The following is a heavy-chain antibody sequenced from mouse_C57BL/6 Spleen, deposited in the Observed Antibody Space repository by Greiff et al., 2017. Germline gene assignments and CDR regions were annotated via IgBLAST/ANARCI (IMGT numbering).Heavy chain of an antibody. CDR1: GFTFSDYY. J-gene: IGHJ3*01. V-gene: IGHV5-12*01. CDR2: ISNGGGST. CDR3: ARPQIYDGYYAY. D-gene: IGHD2-3*01. Sequence: EVHLVESGGGLVQPGGSLKLSCAASGFTFSDYYMYWVRQTPEKRLEWVAYISNGGGSTYYPDTVKGRFTISRDNAKNTLYLQMSRLKSEDTAMYYCARPQIYDGYYAYWGQGTLVTVSA.